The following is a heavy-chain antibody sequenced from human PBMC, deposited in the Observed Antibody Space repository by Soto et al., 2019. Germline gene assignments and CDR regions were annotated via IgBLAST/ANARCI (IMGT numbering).Heavy chain of an antibody. CDR3: ASALRLYDSSPLGYFDY. CDR1: GGSISSGGYY. V-gene: IGHV4-31*03. Sequence: QVQLQESGPGLVKPSQTLSLTCTVSGGSISSGGYYWSWIRQHPGKGLEWIGYIYYSGSTYYNPSLKSRVTIAVDTSKNQFSLKLSSVNAADTAVYYCASALRLYDSSPLGYFDYWGQGTLVTVSS. J-gene: IGHJ4*02. D-gene: IGHD3-22*01. CDR2: IYYSGST.